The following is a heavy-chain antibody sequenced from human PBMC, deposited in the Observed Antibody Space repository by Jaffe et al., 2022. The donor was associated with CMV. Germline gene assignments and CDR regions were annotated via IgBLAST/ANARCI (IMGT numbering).Heavy chain of an antibody. CDR1: GYMFTNYW. Sequence: EVQLVQSGAELRQPGESLKISCKGFGYMFTNYWIGWVRQIPGKGLEWMGIIYPGDSETRYSPSFQGQVTISVDRSINTAYLQWSSLKASDTAIYYCTRLGDFYYYYMDVWGKGTTVTVSS. CDR3: TRLGDFYYYYMDV. J-gene: IGHJ6*03. CDR2: IYPGDSET. D-gene: IGHD3-16*01. V-gene: IGHV5-51*01.